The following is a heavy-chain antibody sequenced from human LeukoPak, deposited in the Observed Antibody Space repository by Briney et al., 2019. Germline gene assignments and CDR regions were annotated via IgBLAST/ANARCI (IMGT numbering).Heavy chain of an antibody. D-gene: IGHD6-6*01. CDR2: IYYDAGA. Sequence: SETLSLTCTVSGASTTTTTHYWRWLRQHPGKGPEWIAYIYYDAGAYYNPSLASRVTISVDTSKNQFSLKLSSVTAADTAVYYCARANIAAPDYWGQGTLVTVSS. CDR1: GASTTTTTHY. CDR3: ARANIAAPDY. J-gene: IGHJ4*02. V-gene: IGHV4-30-4*08.